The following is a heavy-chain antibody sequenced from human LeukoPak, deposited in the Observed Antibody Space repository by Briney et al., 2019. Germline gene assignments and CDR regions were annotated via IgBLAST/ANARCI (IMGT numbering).Heavy chain of an antibody. V-gene: IGHV3-21*01. J-gene: IGHJ4*02. D-gene: IGHD2-21*02. CDR3: ARGPLYCGGDCYHYFDS. CDR2: ISSSSSYI. CDR1: GFTFSSYS. Sequence: GGSLRLSCAASGFTFSSYSMNWVRQAPGKGLEWVSSISSSSSYIYYADSVKGRFTISRDNAKNSLYLQMNSLRAEDTAVYYCARGPLYCGGDCYHYFDSWGQGTLVTVSS.